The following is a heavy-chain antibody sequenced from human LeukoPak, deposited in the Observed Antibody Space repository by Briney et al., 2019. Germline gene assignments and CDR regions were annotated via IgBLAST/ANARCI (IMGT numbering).Heavy chain of an antibody. Sequence: ASVKVSCKASGGTFSSYAISWVRQAPGQGLEWMGWINPNSDATKYSQKFQGRVTMTRDTSISTTYMDLTRLTSDDTAVYYCARGPEYGGTIDYWGQGTLVTVSS. CDR1: GGTFSSYA. CDR3: ARGPEYGGTIDY. CDR2: INPNSDAT. D-gene: IGHD4-23*01. J-gene: IGHJ4*02. V-gene: IGHV1-2*02.